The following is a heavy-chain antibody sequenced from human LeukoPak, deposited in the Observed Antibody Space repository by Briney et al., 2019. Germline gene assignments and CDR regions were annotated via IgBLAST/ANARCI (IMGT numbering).Heavy chain of an antibody. D-gene: IGHD6-13*01. J-gene: IGHJ6*02. V-gene: IGHV4-59*01. Sequence: SETLSLTCTVSGASISSYYWSWIRQPPGKGLEWIGYIYYTGSTNYNPSLKSRVTISVDTSKNQFSLKLSSVTAADTAIYYCARDFIAAAGSCMDVWGQGTTVTVSS. CDR3: ARDFIAAAGSCMDV. CDR1: GASISSYY. CDR2: IYYTGST.